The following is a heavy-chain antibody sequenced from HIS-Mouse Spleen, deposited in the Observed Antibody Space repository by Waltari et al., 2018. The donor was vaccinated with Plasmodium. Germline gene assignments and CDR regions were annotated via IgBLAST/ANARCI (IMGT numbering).Heavy chain of an antibody. J-gene: IGHJ4*02. Sequence: EVQLVESGGGLVKPGGSLRLSCAASGFTSSSYSMNGVRQAPGNGRECVSSISSSSSYIYYADSVKGRFTISRDNAKNSLYLQINSLRAEDTAVYYCARDNWGSFGYWGQGTLVTVSS. V-gene: IGHV3-21*01. CDR3: ARDNWGSFGY. D-gene: IGHD7-27*01. CDR1: GFTSSSYS. CDR2: ISSSSSYI.